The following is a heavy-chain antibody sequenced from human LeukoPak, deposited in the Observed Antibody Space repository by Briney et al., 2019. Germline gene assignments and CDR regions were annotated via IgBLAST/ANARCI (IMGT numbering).Heavy chain of an antibody. V-gene: IGHV3-23*01. CDR1: GFTFSSYA. D-gene: IGHD5/OR15-5a*01. CDR2: ISGSGGST. Sequence: PGGSLRLSCAASGFTFSSYAMNWVRQAPGKGLEWVSGISGSGGSTYYADSVKGRFTIPRDNSKNTLYLQMDSLRAEDTAVYYCAKGSVGSTMITLWGQGTLVTVSS. CDR3: AKGSVGSTMITL. J-gene: IGHJ4*02.